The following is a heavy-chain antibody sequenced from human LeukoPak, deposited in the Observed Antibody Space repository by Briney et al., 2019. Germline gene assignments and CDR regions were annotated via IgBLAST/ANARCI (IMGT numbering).Heavy chain of an antibody. J-gene: IGHJ4*02. Sequence: GGSLRLSCAASGFTFSSYAMSWVRQAPGKGLEWVSAISGSGGSTYYADSVKGRFTISRDNSKNTLYLQMNSLRAEDTAVYYCAKFPMVRGVIQGDFDYWGQGTLVTVSS. V-gene: IGHV3-23*01. CDR2: ISGSGGST. CDR1: GFTFSSYA. D-gene: IGHD3-10*01. CDR3: AKFPMVRGVIQGDFDY.